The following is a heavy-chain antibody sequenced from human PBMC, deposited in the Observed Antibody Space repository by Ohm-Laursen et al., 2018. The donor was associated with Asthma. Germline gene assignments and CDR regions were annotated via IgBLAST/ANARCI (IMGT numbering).Heavy chain of an antibody. D-gene: IGHD5-24*01. CDR1: GFTFSDYF. CDR3: ARGNVEGLL. V-gene: IGHV3-74*01. CDR2: LFPDGRRT. Sequence: SLRLSCSASGFTFSDYFMHWVRQRPGGGLVWISHLFPDGRRTNYADSVKGRFTISRDDAQNTVYLQMNGLRVDDTAVYYCARGNVEGLLWGQGTLVTVSS. J-gene: IGHJ4*02.